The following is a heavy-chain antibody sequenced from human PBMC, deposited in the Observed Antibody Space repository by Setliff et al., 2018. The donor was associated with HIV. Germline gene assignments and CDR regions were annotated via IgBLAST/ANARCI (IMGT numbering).Heavy chain of an antibody. CDR3: ARGHCSGTNCYGVDYYGMDV. V-gene: IGHV4-34*01. CDR2: INHSGST. CDR1: GGSFSGYY. Sequence: PSETLSLTCAVYGGSFSGYYWSWIRQPPGKGLEWIGEINHSGSTNYNPSLKSRVTISVDTSKNQFSLRLSSVTSADTAVYYCARGHCSGTNCYGVDYYGMDVWGQGTTVTVSS. D-gene: IGHD2-2*01. J-gene: IGHJ6*02.